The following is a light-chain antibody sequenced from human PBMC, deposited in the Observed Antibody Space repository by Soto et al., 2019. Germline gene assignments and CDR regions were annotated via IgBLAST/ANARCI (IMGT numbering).Light chain of an antibody. J-gene: IGLJ2*01. CDR1: TNDIGGYNY. CDR3: SSYTSSSTVV. V-gene: IGLV2-14*01. Sequence: QSALTQPASVSGSPGQSITISCTGTTNDIGGYNYVSWYQQHPGKAPKLMIFEVSNRPSGVSNRFSGSKSGNTASLTTSGLQAEDEADYYCSSYTSSSTVVFGGGTKLTVL. CDR2: EVS.